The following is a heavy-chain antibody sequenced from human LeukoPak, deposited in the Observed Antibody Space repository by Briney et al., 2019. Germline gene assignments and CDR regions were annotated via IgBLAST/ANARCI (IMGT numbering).Heavy chain of an antibody. CDR2: INSDGSST. Sequence: PGGSQRLSCAASGFTFSSYWMHWVRQAPGKGLVWVSRINSDGSSTSYADSVKGRFTISRDNAKNTLYLQMNSLRAEDTAVYYCAKVTFYDILTGYMFDHWGQGTLVTVSS. CDR1: GFTFSSYW. D-gene: IGHD3-9*01. V-gene: IGHV3-74*01. CDR3: AKVTFYDILTGYMFDH. J-gene: IGHJ4*02.